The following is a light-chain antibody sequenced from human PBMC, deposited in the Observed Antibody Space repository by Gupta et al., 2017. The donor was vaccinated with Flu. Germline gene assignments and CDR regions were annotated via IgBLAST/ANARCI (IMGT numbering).Light chain of an antibody. J-gene: IGKJ1*01. CDR1: QGLVYSDGNTY. Sequence: VTLGKPASISCRSSQGLVYSDGNTYLHWFQHRPGQSPRRLIYLVSNRASGVPDRFSGSGSGTYFTLRISSVEADDVGVYFCMQGAHWPWAFGQGTKLEIK. CDR3: MQGAHWPWA. V-gene: IGKV2-30*01. CDR2: LVS.